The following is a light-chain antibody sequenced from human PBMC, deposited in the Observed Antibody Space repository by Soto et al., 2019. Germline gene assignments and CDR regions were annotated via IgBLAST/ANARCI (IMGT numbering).Light chain of an antibody. CDR1: QSVSSY. V-gene: IGKV3-11*01. Sequence: EFMLTQATAPLPLSPSARATLSCRGSQSVSSYLAWYQQKPGQAPRLLIYDASNRATGIPARFSGSGSGTDFTLTISRLEPEDFAVYYCQQYGSTFGQGTRLEIK. CDR2: DAS. CDR3: QQYGST. J-gene: IGKJ5*01.